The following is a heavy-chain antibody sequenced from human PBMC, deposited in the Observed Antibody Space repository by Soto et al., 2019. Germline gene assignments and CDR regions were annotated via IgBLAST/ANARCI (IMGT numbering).Heavy chain of an antibody. Sequence: EVQLVESGGGLVQPGRSLRLSCAASGFTFDDYAMHWVRQAPGKGLEWVSGISWNSGSIGYADSVKGRFTISRDNANNSLYLQMNSLRAEHTALYYCAKVRSYNWFDPWAKGTLVTVSS. V-gene: IGHV3-9*01. D-gene: IGHD3-10*01. CDR2: ISWNSGSI. CDR3: AKVRSYNWFDP. J-gene: IGHJ5*02. CDR1: GFTFDDYA.